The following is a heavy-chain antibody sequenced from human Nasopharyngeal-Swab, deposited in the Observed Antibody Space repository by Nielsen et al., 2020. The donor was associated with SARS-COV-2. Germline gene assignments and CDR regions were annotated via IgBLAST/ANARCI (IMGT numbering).Heavy chain of an antibody. CDR2: ISSSSSYI. J-gene: IGHJ4*02. Sequence: WIRQPPGKGLEWVSSISSSSSYIYYADSVKGRFTISRDNAKNSLYLQMNSLRAEDTAVYYCARAGITMVRAFDYWGQGTPVTVSS. D-gene: IGHD3-10*01. CDR3: ARAGITMVRAFDY. V-gene: IGHV3-21*01.